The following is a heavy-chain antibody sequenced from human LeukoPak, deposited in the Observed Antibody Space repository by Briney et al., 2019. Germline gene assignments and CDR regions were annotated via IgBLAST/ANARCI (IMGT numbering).Heavy chain of an antibody. CDR3: ARGVGFWSGYVDY. Sequence: ASVKVSCKASGYTFTGYYMHWVRQAPGQGLEWMGWINPNSGGTNYAQKFQGRVTMTRDMSTSTVYMELSSLRSEDTAVYYCARGVGFWSGYVDYWGQGTLVTVSS. J-gene: IGHJ4*02. CDR2: INPNSGGT. CDR1: GYTFTGYY. V-gene: IGHV1-2*02. D-gene: IGHD3-3*01.